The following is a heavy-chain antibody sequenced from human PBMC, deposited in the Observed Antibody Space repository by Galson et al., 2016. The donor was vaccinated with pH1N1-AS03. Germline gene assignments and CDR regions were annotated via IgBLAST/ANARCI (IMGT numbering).Heavy chain of an antibody. J-gene: IGHJ4*02. CDR3: VSVWGDYDY. V-gene: IGHV4-4*07. CDR2: IYTSGST. D-gene: IGHD3-16*01. Sequence: SETLSLTCTVSGGSISSYYWSWIRQPAGKGLEWTGRIYTSGSTIYNPSLKSRVTVSVDTSKNQLSLKLTSVTAADTAVYYCVSVWGDYDYWGQGTLVTVSS. CDR1: GGSISSYY.